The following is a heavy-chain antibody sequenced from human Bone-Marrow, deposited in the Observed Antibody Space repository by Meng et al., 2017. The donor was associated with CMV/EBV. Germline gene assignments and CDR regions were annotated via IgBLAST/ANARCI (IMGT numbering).Heavy chain of an antibody. D-gene: IGHD2/OR15-2a*01. Sequence: GESLKISCAASGFTFSSYSMNWVRQAPGKGLEWVSSISSSSSYIYYADSVKGRFTISRDNAKNSLYLQMNSLRAEDTAVYYCARARNMAVAYWGQGQLVNVSS. CDR2: ISSSSSYI. CDR1: GFTFSSYS. CDR3: ARARNMAVAY. J-gene: IGHJ4*02. V-gene: IGHV3-21*01.